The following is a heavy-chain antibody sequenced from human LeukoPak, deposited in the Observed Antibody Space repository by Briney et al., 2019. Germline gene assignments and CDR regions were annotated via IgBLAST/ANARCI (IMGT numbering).Heavy chain of an antibody. D-gene: IGHD3-3*01. Sequence: GGSLRLSCAASGFTFSSYAMSWVRQAPGKGLEWVSAISGSGGSTYYADSVKGRFTISRDNSKNTLYPQMNSPRAEDTAVYYCAKDLELRFLEWLRPFDYWGQGTLVTVSS. CDR1: GFTFSSYA. J-gene: IGHJ4*02. V-gene: IGHV3-23*01. CDR3: AKDLELRFLEWLRPFDY. CDR2: ISGSGGST.